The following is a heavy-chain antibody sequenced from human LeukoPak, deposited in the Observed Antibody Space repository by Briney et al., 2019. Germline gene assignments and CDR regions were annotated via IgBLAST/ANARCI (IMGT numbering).Heavy chain of an antibody. CDR1: GITLSNYG. CDR3: ARADFDY. CDR2: ISGSGGST. J-gene: IGHJ4*02. Sequence: PGGSLRLSCRVSGITLSNYGMSWVRQAPGKGLEWVAGISGSGGSTNYADSVKGRFTISRDNSKNTLYLQMNSLRAEDTAVYYCARADFDYWGQGTLVTVSS. V-gene: IGHV3-23*01.